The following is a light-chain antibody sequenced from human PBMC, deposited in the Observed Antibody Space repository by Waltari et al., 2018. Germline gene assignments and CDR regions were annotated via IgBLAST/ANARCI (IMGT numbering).Light chain of an antibody. CDR1: QSVSSSY. CDR2: GAS. CDR3: QQYAGSPLT. J-gene: IGKJ4*01. Sequence: EIVLTQSPATLSLSPGERATLPCRASQSVSSSYLAWYQQKPGQAPRLLIYGASTRATGMPDRFSGSGSGTDFTLTISRLEPEDFAVYYCQQYAGSPLTFGGGTKVEIK. V-gene: IGKV3-20*01.